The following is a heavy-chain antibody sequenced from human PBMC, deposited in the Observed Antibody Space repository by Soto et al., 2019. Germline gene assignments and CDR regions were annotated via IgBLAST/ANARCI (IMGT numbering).Heavy chain of an antibody. Sequence: SQTLSLTCAITWDSVSSNRAVWSWVRQSPSRGLEWLGRTYYRSKWYYEYAVSVRGRITINPDTSKNQYSLQLNSVTPEDTAVYFCARGEQYSGRIFDYWGQGTLVPDSS. D-gene: IGHD1-26*01. V-gene: IGHV6-1*01. CDR2: TYYRSKWYY. CDR1: WDSVSSNRAV. J-gene: IGHJ4*01. CDR3: ARGEQYSGRIFDY.